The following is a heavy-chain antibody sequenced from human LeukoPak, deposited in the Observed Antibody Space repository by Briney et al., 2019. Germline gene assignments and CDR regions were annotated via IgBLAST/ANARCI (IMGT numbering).Heavy chain of an antibody. CDR3: ARAADYGTDP. CDR1: GYAFTGYY. Sequence: GASVKVSCKASGYAFTGYYMHWLRHAPGQGLEWMGRINPKSGGTNYAQKFQGRVTMTRDTSISTAYMELSTLRSDDTAVYYCARAADYGTDPSCEGTLVTVFS. J-gene: IGHJ5*02. D-gene: IGHD4-17*01. V-gene: IGHV1-2*06. CDR2: INPKSGGT.